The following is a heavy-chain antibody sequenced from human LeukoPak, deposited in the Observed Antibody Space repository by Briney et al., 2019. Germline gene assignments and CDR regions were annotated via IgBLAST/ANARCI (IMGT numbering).Heavy chain of an antibody. CDR3: AKDKHVVAPTATSFDF. Sequence: GGSLRLSCAASGFTFSNFGMSWVRQAPGKGLEWVASISSGVGNKDSADYVKGRFTISRDNSKNMLYLQMNSLRAEDTAVYYCAKDKHVVAPTATSFDFWGQGTLVTVSS. V-gene: IGHV3-23*01. J-gene: IGHJ4*02. CDR2: ISSGVGNK. CDR1: GFTFSNFG. D-gene: IGHD2-2*01.